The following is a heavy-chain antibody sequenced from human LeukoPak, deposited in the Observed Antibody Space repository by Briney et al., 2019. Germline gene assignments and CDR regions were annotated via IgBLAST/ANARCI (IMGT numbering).Heavy chain of an antibody. CDR3: ATVGDGYNLDYFDY. D-gene: IGHD5-24*01. CDR1: GYTLTELS. CDR2: FDSEDGET. Sequence: ASVKVSCKVSGYTLTELSMHWVRQAPGKGLEWMGGFDSEDGETIYAQKFQGRVTMTEDTSTDTAYMELSSLRSEDTAVYYCATVGDGYNLDYFDYWGRGTLITVSS. J-gene: IGHJ4*02. V-gene: IGHV1-24*01.